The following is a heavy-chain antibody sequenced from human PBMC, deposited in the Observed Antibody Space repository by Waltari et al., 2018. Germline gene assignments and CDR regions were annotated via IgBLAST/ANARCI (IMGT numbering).Heavy chain of an antibody. CDR3: ARQNIHSYGYGYFDS. CDR2: SDPGDSST. J-gene: IGHJ4*02. D-gene: IGHD5-18*01. CDR1: TYDFAKYW. Sequence: EVQLVQSGIEVKKPGEPLKISCKGSTYDFAKYWIGWVRQMPGKGLEWREVSDPGDSSTKYSPSFQGQVTIAADTSIYTTYLEWSSLKASDTAIYYCARQNIHSYGYGYFDSWGQGTLVTVSS. V-gene: IGHV5-51*01.